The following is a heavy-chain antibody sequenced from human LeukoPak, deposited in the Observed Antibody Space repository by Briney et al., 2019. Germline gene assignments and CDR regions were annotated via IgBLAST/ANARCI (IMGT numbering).Heavy chain of an antibody. V-gene: IGHV4-4*07. CDR1: GGSISSYY. CDR2: IYTSGST. D-gene: IGHD3-10*01. Sequence: SETLSLTCTVSGGSISSYYWSWIRQPAGKGLEWIGRIYTSGSTNYNPSLKSRVTMSVDTSKNQFSLRLSSVTAADTAVYYCARYALRRLTMIRGLSSAFDIWGQGTMVTVSS. J-gene: IGHJ3*02. CDR3: ARYALRRLTMIRGLSSAFDI.